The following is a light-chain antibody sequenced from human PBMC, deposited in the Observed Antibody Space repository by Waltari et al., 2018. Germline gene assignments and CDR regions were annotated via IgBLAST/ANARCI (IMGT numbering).Light chain of an antibody. CDR2: QET. Sequence: SYELTQPPSVSVSPGPPASMPGSGARLGDKYACWYPQKPGQSPVLVIYQETKRPSRVPERFSGSKSGNTATLTISGTQAMDEADYYCQAWDSTTANYVFGPGTKMTVL. CDR1: RLGDKY. V-gene: IGLV3-1*01. CDR3: QAWDSTTANYV. J-gene: IGLJ1*01.